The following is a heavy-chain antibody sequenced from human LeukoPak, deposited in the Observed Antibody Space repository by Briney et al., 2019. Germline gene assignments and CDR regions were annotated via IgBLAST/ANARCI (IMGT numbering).Heavy chain of an antibody. CDR3: ARDRGTVTTKFDY. J-gene: IGHJ4*02. V-gene: IGHV3-21*01. D-gene: IGHD4-17*01. CDR2: ISSSSSYI. CDR1: GFTFSSYS. Sequence: PGGSLRLSCAASGFTFSSYSMNWVRQAPRKGLQWVASISSSSSYIYYADSVKGRFTISRDNAKNSLYLQMNSLRAEDTAVYYCARDRGTVTTKFDYWGQGTLVTVSS.